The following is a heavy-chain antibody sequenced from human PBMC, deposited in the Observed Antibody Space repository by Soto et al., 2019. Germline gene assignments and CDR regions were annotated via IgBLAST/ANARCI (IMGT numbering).Heavy chain of an antibody. J-gene: IGHJ6*02. V-gene: IGHV3-33*01. CDR1: GFSFSDYG. D-gene: IGHD6-13*01. CDR2: IWFDASHE. Sequence: QVHLVESGGGVVQPGTSLRLSCAASGFSFSDYGMHWVRQAPGKGLEWLTIIWFDASHEYYADSVKGRFTISRENSNNTLYLQLNSLTADDTAVYFCARDQGRATADGPLGNGLDVWGQGTAVTVSS. CDR3: ARDQGRATADGPLGNGLDV.